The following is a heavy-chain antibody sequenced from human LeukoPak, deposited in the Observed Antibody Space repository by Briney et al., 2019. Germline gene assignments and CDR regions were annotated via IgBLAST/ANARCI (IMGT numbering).Heavy chain of an antibody. CDR2: INPNSGGT. D-gene: IGHD3-10*01. J-gene: IGHJ3*02. CDR3: ARGPHFITMVRGVIGDAFDI. CDR1: GYTFISLD. Sequence: GASVKVSCKTSGYTFISLDVNWVRQATGQGLEWMGWINPNSGGTNYAQKFQGWVTMTRDTSISTAYMELSRLRSDDTAVYYCARGPHFITMVRGVIGDAFDIWGQGTMVTVSS. V-gene: IGHV1-2*04.